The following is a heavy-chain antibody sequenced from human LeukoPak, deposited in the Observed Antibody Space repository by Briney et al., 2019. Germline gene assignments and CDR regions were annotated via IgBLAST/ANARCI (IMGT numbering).Heavy chain of an antibody. Sequence: GGSLRLSCAASGFTFSSYWMTWVRQAPGKGLEWVANIKEDGSEKYYVDSVKGRFTISRDNAKNSLYLQMNSLRVEDTAVYYCARDTYYALTMVRGVPDCWGQGTLVTVSS. J-gene: IGHJ4*02. CDR1: GFTFSSYW. CDR3: ARDTYYALTMVRGVPDC. CDR2: IKEDGSEK. D-gene: IGHD3-10*01. V-gene: IGHV3-7*01.